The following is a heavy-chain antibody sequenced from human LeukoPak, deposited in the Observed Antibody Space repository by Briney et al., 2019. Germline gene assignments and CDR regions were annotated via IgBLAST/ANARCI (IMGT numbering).Heavy chain of an antibody. CDR3: ARDRGYKAIDY. CDR2: ISSSSNI. Sequence: RASLRLSCAASGFTFSGYSMNWVRQAPGKGLEWLSSISSSSNIYYADSVKGRFTISRDNAKNSLYLQMNSLRAEDTAVYYCARDRGYKAIDYWGQGTLVTVSS. CDR1: GFTFSGYS. D-gene: IGHD2-2*02. V-gene: IGHV3-69-1*01. J-gene: IGHJ4*02.